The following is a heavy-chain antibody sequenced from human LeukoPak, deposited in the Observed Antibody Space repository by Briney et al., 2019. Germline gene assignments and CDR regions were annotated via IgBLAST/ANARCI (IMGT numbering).Heavy chain of an antibody. V-gene: IGHV1-2*02. CDR1: GYTFTGYY. Sequence: ASVKVSCKASGYTFTGYYMHWVRQAPGQGLEWMGWINPNSGGTNYAQKFQGRVTMTRDTSISTAYMELSRLRSDDTAVYYCARSIVGATWDWFDPWGQGTLVTVSS. J-gene: IGHJ5*02. CDR2: INPNSGGT. CDR3: ARSIVGATWDWFDP. D-gene: IGHD1-26*01.